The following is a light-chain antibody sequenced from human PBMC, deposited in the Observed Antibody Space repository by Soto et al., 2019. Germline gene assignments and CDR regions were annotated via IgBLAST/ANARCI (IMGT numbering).Light chain of an antibody. Sequence: EIVLTQSPATLSLSPGERATLSCRASQSVSSYLAWYQQKPGQAPRILIYDASNRATGIPARFSGSGSGTDFTLTISSLEPEDSAVYYCQQPSNWPPTFGQGTKVEIK. J-gene: IGKJ1*01. CDR2: DAS. CDR3: QQPSNWPPT. CDR1: QSVSSY. V-gene: IGKV3-11*01.